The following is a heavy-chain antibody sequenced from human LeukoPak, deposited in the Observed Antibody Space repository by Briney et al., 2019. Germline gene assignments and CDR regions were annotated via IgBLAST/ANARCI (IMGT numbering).Heavy chain of an antibody. CDR1: GSSISSGGYY. CDR3: ARGGGDYNDSSAAFDI. D-gene: IGHD3-22*01. V-gene: IGHV4-31*03. Sequence: PSQTLSLTCTVSGSSISSGGYYWSWIRQHPGKGLEWIGYIYYSGSTYYNPSLKSRVTISVDRSKNQFSLKLSSVTAADTAVYYCARGGGDYNDSSAAFDIWGQGTMVTVSS. J-gene: IGHJ3*02. CDR2: IYYSGST.